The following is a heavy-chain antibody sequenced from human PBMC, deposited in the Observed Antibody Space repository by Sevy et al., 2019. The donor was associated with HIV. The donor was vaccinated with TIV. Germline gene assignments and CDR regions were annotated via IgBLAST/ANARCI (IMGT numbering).Heavy chain of an antibody. Sequence: GGSLRLSCAASGFTFSSYSMNWVRQAPGKGLEWVSSISSSSSYIYYAHSVKGRFTISRDNAKNSLYLQMNSLRAEDTAVYYCARRIVGATKDWFDPWGQGTLVTVSS. D-gene: IGHD1-26*01. CDR3: ARRIVGATKDWFDP. CDR2: ISSSSSYI. V-gene: IGHV3-21*01. CDR1: GFTFSSYS. J-gene: IGHJ5*02.